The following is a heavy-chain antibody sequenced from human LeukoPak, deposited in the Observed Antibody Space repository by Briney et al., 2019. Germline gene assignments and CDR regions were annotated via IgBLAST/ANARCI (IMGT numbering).Heavy chain of an antibody. J-gene: IGHJ3*02. D-gene: IGHD3-3*01. V-gene: IGHV3-23*01. CDR2: ICGSCGST. CDR1: GFTFSSYA. Sequence: GGSLRLSCAASGFTFSSYAMSWVRKAPEKGLEGVSAICGSCGSTYYADSVKGRFTISRDNSKNTLYLQMNSLRAEDTAVYYCAKDLGVVITYDAFDIWGQGTMVTVSS. CDR3: AKDLGVVITYDAFDI.